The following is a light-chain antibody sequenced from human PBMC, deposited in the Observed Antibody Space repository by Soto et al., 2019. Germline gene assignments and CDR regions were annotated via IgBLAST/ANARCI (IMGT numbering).Light chain of an antibody. CDR3: QQSYSTPIS. J-gene: IGKJ5*01. CDR1: QSVSRW. CDR2: KAS. Sequence: DVQMTQSPSTLSASVGDRVTITCRASQSVSRWLAWYKQKPGEAPKLLIYKASNLQSGVPSRFSGSGSGTDFTLTISSLQPEDFATYYCQQSYSTPISFGQGTRLEIK. V-gene: IGKV1-5*03.